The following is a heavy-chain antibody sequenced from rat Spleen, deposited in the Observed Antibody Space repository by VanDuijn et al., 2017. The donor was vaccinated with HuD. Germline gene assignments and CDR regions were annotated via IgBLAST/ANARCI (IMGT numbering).Heavy chain of an antibody. CDR3: ARRHYGYTDYFDY. V-gene: IGHV5-7*01. D-gene: IGHD1-9*01. J-gene: IGHJ2*01. CDR2: ITYDGSST. CDR1: GFTFSDYN. Sequence: EVQLVESDGGLVQPGRSLRLSCAASGFTFSDYNMAWVRQAPRKGLEWVAIITYDGSSTYYRDSVKGRFTISRDNAKSTLSLQMDSLRSEDTATYYCARRHYGYTDYFDYWGQGVMVTVSS.